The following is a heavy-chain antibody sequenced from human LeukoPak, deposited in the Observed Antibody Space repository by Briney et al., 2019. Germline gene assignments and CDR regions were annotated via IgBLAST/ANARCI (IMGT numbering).Heavy chain of an antibody. CDR2: ISWNSGTS. J-gene: IGHJ5*02. CDR3: AKGNSGSYSQDWFDP. Sequence: GGSLRLSCAASGFTFDDYAMHWVRQAPGKGLEWVSGISWNSGTSGYADSVKGRFTISRDNDKNSLYLQMNSLKVEDMALYYCAKGNSGSYSQDWFDPWGQGTLVTVSS. D-gene: IGHD1-26*01. V-gene: IGHV3-9*03. CDR1: GFTFDDYA.